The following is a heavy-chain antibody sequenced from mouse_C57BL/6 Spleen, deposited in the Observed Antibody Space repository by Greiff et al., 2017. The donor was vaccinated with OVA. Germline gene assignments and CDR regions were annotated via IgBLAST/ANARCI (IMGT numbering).Heavy chain of an antibody. D-gene: IGHD1-1*01. V-gene: IGHV3-6*01. J-gene: IGHJ2*01. CDR1: GSSITSGYY. CDR2: ISYDGSN. Sequence: EVQLQQSGPGLVKPSQSLSLTCSVTGSSITSGYYWNWIRQFPGNKLEWMGYISYDGSNNYNPSLKNRISITRDTSKNQFFLQLNSVTTEDTATYYCARHYYCSSFFWGQGTTLTVSS. CDR3: ARHYYCSSFF.